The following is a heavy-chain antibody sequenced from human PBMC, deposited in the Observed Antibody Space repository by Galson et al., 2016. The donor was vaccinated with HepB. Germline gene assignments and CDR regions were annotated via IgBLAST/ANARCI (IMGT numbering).Heavy chain of an antibody. V-gene: IGHV5-51*01. Sequence: QSGAEVKKPGESLEISCKGSGYSFTSYWIAWVRQMPGKGLEWVGIIYPGDPDTRYSPPFQGQVTISVDKSISTAYLQWSSLKASDTAMYFRARRRDTASSARYFDYWAQGTLVTVSS. CDR2: IYPGDPDT. CDR1: GYSFTSYW. CDR3: ARRRDTASSARYFDY. J-gene: IGHJ4*02. D-gene: IGHD1-26*01.